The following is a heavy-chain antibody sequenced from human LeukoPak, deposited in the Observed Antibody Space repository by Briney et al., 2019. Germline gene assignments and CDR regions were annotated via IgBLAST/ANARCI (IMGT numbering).Heavy chain of an antibody. Sequence: ASVKVSCKASGFTFTGYYIHWVRQAPGQGLEWMGYINPHSGGTSSPQKFQGRLTMTRDTSISAAYMELSSLISDDTAMYYCVREGNELLSKNFDYWDQGTLVTVSS. CDR3: VREGNELLSKNFDY. CDR1: GFTFTGYY. CDR2: INPHSGGT. J-gene: IGHJ4*02. D-gene: IGHD2-21*02. V-gene: IGHV1-2*02.